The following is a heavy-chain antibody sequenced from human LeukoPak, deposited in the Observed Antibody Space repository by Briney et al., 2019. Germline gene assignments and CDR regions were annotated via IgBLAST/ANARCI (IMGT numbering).Heavy chain of an antibody. V-gene: IGHV4-59*01. Sequence: SETLSLTCTVSGGSISNYYWSWIRQPPGKGLEWIGYIHYSGSTSYNPSLKSRVTMSLDTAKNQFSLKLTSVSAADTAVYYCARELRYDHFDYWGQGTLVTVSS. CDR1: GGSISNYY. CDR3: ARELRYDHFDY. J-gene: IGHJ4*02. CDR2: IHYSGST. D-gene: IGHD5-12*01.